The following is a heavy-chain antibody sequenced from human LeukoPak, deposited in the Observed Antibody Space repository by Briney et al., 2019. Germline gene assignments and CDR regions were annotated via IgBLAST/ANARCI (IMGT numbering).Heavy chain of an antibody. V-gene: IGHV4-59*10. Sequence: PSETLSLTXAVYGGSFSGYYWSWIRQPAGKGLEWIGRIYTSGSTNYNPSLKSRVTISVDTSKNQFSLKLSSVTAADTAVYYCASTKRDDSSGYYLKPYAFDIWGQGTMVTVSS. CDR2: IYTSGST. D-gene: IGHD3-22*01. CDR1: GGSFSGYY. CDR3: ASTKRDDSSGYYLKPYAFDI. J-gene: IGHJ3*02.